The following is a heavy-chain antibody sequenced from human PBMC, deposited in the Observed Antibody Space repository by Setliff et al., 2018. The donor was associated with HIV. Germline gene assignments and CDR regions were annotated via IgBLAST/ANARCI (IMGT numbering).Heavy chain of an antibody. CDR2: IYSGGST. V-gene: IGHV3-53*04. CDR3: ARVAKTSYDDFWSGTSWYFDL. D-gene: IGHD3-3*01. J-gene: IGHJ2*01. CDR1: GVTVSINY. Sequence: PGGSLRLSCAVSGVTVSINYMSWVRQAPGKGLEWVSIIYSGGSTYYADSVKGRFTISRHNSRDTLYLQMNSLRVEDTAMYYCARVAKTSYDDFWSGTSWYFDLWGRGTLVTVS.